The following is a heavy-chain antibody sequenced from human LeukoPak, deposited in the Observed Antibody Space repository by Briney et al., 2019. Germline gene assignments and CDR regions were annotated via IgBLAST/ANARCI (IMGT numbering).Heavy chain of an antibody. CDR2: MYYSGST. V-gene: IGHV4-59*12. CDR3: ARGVVGAISGYFDY. J-gene: IGHJ4*02. Sequence: PSETLSLTCTVSGGSISNYYWSWIRQPPGKGLEWIGYMYYSGSTNYNPSLKSRVTMSVDTSKNQFSLKLSSVTAADTAVYYCARGVVGAISGYFDYWGQGTLVTVSS. CDR1: GGSISNYY. D-gene: IGHD1-26*01.